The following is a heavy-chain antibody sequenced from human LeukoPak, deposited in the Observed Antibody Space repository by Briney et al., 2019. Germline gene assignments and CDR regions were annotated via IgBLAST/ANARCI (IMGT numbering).Heavy chain of an antibody. CDR1: GFTFSSYG. CDR3: AREGASYHDILTGYYRY. D-gene: IGHD3-9*01. V-gene: IGHV3-33*01. CDR2: IWYDGSNK. J-gene: IGHJ4*02. Sequence: GGSLRLSCAASGFTFSSYGMHWVRQAPGKGLEWVAVIWYDGSNKYYADSVKGRFTISRDNSKNTLYLQMNSLRAEDTAVYYCAREGASYHDILTGYYRYWGQGTLVTVSS.